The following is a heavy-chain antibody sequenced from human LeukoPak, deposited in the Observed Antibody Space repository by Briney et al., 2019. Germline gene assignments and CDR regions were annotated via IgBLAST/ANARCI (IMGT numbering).Heavy chain of an antibody. CDR3: AKDPRGGGSPAHTPSFDY. CDR2: ISWNSGSI. V-gene: IGHV3-9*01. CDR1: GFTFDDYA. Sequence: GGSLRLSCAASGFTFDDYAMHWVRQAPGKGLEWVSGISWNSGSIGYADSVKGRFTISRDNAKNSLYLQMNSLRAEDTALYYCAKDPRGGGSPAHTPSFDYWGQGTLVTVSS. J-gene: IGHJ4*02. D-gene: IGHD2-15*01.